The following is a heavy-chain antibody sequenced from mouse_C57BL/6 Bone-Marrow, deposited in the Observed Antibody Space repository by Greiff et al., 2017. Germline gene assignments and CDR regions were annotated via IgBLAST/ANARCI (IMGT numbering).Heavy chain of an antibody. CDR2: IWSGGST. CDR3: ARGPFYDYVSFAY. D-gene: IGHD2-4*01. V-gene: IGHV2-2*01. Sequence: VQRVESGPGLVQPSQSLSITCTVSGFSLTSYGVHWVRQSPGKGLEWLGVIWSGGSTDYNAAFISRLSISKDNSKSQVFFKMNSLQADDTAIYYCARGPFYDYVSFAYWGQGTLVTVAA. J-gene: IGHJ3*01. CDR1: GFSLTSYG.